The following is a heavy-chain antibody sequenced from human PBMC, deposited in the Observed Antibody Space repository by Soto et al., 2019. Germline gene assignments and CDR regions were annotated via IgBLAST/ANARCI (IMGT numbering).Heavy chain of an antibody. J-gene: IGHJ3*02. CDR3: ARECLVWDCSSTSSVNPDRCCAFDI. CDR2: IYYSGST. Sequence: SETLSLTCTVSGGSISSGGYYWSWIRQHPGKGLEWIGYIYYSGSTYYNPSLKSRVTISVDTSKNQFSLKLSSVTAADTAVYYCARECLVWDCSSTSSVNPDRCCAFDIWGQGTMVTVSS. CDR1: GGSISSGGYY. D-gene: IGHD2-2*01. V-gene: IGHV4-31*03.